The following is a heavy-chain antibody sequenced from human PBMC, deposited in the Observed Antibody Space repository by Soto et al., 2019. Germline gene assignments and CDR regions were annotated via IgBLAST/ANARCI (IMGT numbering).Heavy chain of an antibody. V-gene: IGHV4-39*01. D-gene: IGHD3-9*01. J-gene: IGHJ4*02. CDR1: GDSINSDNYY. CDR3: ARLEGLATISYYFDY. Sequence: PSETLSLTCSVSGDSINSDNYYWGWIRQPPGKGLEWIGSIYYRGNTYYNPSLKTRVTISLDRSKSQFSLKLNSVTAADSAVYFCARLEGLATISYYFDYWGQGTLVTVSS. CDR2: IYYRGNT.